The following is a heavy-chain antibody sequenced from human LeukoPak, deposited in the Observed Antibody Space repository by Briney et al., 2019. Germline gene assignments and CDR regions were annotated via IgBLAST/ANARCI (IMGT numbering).Heavy chain of an antibody. J-gene: IGHJ6*03. CDR3: ARAPPYSSSWYVVYYYMDV. V-gene: IGHV3-48*01. Sequence: SGGSLRLSCAASGFTFSSYSMNWVRQAPGKGLEWVSYISSSSSTIYYADSVKGRFTISRDNAKNSLYLQMNSLRAEDTAVYYCARAPPYSSSWYVVYYYMDVWGKGTTVTVSS. CDR2: ISSSSSTI. D-gene: IGHD6-13*01. CDR1: GFTFSSYS.